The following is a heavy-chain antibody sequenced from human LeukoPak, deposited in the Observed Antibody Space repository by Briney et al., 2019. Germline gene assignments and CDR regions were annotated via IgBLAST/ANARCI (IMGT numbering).Heavy chain of an antibody. V-gene: IGHV4-59*01. D-gene: IGHD4-17*01. J-gene: IGHJ3*02. CDR1: GGSISSYY. Sequence: SETLSLTCTVSGGSISSYYWSWIRQPPGKGLEWIGYIYYSGSTNYNPSLKSRVTISVDTSKNQFSLKLRSVTAADTAVYYGARVRDDYGDYDAFDIWGQGTMVTVSS. CDR3: ARVRDDYGDYDAFDI. CDR2: IYYSGST.